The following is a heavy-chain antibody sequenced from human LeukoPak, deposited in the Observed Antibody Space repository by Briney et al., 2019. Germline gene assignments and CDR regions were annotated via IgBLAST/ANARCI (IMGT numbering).Heavy chain of an antibody. CDR2: ISSSSSTI. J-gene: IGHJ4*02. D-gene: IGHD7-27*01. Sequence: PGGSLRLSCAASGFTFSSYSMNWVRQAPGKGLEWVPYISSSSSTIYYADSVKGRFTISRDNAKNSLYLQMNSLRAEDTAVYYCARDPVRLGIVPTYYFDYWGQGTLVTVSS. CDR1: GFTFSSYS. V-gene: IGHV3-48*04. CDR3: ARDPVRLGIVPTYYFDY.